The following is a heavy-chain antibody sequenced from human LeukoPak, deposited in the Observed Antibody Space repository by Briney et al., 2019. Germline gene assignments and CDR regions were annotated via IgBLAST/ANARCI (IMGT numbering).Heavy chain of an antibody. CDR2: IYYSGST. CDR1: GGSISSYY. D-gene: IGHD3-22*01. J-gene: IGHJ5*02. V-gene: IGHV4-59*01. CDR3: ARDGGRGYYDSSGYYYWFDP. Sequence: SVTLSLTCTVSGGSISSYYWSWIRQPPGKGLEWIGYIYYSGSTNYNPSLKSRVTISVDTSKNQFSLKLSSVTAADTAVYYCARDGGRGYYDSSGYYYWFDPWGQGTLVTVSS.